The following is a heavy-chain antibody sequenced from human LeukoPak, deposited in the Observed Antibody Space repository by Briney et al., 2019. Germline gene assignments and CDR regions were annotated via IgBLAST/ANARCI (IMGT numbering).Heavy chain of an antibody. D-gene: IGHD2-2*01. CDR3: ARGAVPAATYYFDY. J-gene: IGHJ4*02. CDR1: GGTFSSYA. V-gene: IGHV1-69*01. CDR2: IIPIFGTA. Sequence: SVKVSCKASGGTFSSYAISWVRQAPGQGLEWMGGIIPIFGTANYAQKFQGRVTITADESTSTAYMGLSSLRSEDTAVYYCARGAVPAATYYFDYWGQGTLVTVSS.